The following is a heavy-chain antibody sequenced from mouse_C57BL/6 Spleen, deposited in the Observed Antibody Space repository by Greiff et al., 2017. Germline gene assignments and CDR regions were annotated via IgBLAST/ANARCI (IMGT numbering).Heavy chain of an antibody. CDR2: IYPGDGDT. CDR1: GYAFSSSW. Sequence: QVQLQQSGPELVKPGASVKISCKASGYAFSSSWMNWVKQRPGKGLEWIGRIYPGDGDTNYNGKFKGKATLTADKSSSTAYMQLSSLTSEDSAVYFCARQRPFAVVPGDYWGQGTTLTVSS. V-gene: IGHV1-82*01. CDR3: ARQRPFAVVPGDY. J-gene: IGHJ2*01. D-gene: IGHD1-1*01.